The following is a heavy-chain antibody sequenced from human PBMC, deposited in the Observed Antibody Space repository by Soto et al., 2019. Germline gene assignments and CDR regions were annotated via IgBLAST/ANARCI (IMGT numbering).Heavy chain of an antibody. V-gene: IGHV1-69*06. Sequence: SVKVSCKASGGTFSSYAISWVRQAPGQGLEWMGGIIPIVGTANYEQKFQGRVTITADKSTSTAYMELSSLRSEDTAVYYCASSMVLMVLHYYYGMDGWGQGTTVTVSS. J-gene: IGHJ6*02. CDR3: ASSMVLMVLHYYYGMDG. CDR2: IIPIVGTA. CDR1: GGTFSSYA. D-gene: IGHD2-8*01.